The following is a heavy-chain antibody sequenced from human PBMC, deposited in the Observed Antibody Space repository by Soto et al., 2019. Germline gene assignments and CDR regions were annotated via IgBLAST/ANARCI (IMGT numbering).Heavy chain of an antibody. CDR3: ARGQYYDILTGYSYFDY. Sequence: SETLSLTCAVYGGSFSGYYWSWIRQPPGKGLEWIGEINHSGSTNYNPSLKSRVTISVDTSKNQFSLKLSSVTAADTAVYYCARGQYYDILTGYSYFDYWGQGTLVTVSS. J-gene: IGHJ4*02. CDR1: GGSFSGYY. CDR2: INHSGST. D-gene: IGHD3-9*01. V-gene: IGHV4-34*01.